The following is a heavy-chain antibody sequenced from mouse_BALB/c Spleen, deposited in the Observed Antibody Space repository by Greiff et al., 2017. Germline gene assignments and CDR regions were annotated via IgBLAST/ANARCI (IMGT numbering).Heavy chain of an antibody. CDR2: INPYNGAT. V-gene: IGHV1-31*01. D-gene: IGHD1-1*01. CDR1: GYSFTGYY. J-gene: IGHJ4*01. Sequence: DVHLVESGPELVKPGASVKISCKASGYSFTGYYMHWVKQSHVKSLEWIGRINPYNGATSYNQNFKDKASLTVDKSSSTAYMELHSLTSEDSAVYYCARGTTVYYYAMDYWGQGTSVTVSS. CDR3: ARGTTVYYYAMDY.